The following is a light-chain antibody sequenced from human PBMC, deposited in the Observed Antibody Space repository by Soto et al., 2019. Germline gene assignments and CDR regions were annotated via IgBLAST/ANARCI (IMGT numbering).Light chain of an antibody. CDR2: QVS. Sequence: DVVMTQSPLSLPVILGQPASISCTSSQSLVFSDGNTYLSWFQQRPGQSPRHLIYQVSNRDSGVPDRFSGSGSDTDFTLKISRVETEDVGVYYCMQGTHWPRTFGQGTKVEIK. V-gene: IGKV2-30*01. CDR1: QSLVFSDGNTY. J-gene: IGKJ1*01. CDR3: MQGTHWPRT.